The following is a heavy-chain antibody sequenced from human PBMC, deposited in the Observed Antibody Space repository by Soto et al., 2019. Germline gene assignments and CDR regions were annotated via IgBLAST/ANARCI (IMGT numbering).Heavy chain of an antibody. V-gene: IGHV1-69*12. J-gene: IGHJ3*02. CDR1: GGTFSSYA. Sequence: QVQLVQSGAEVKKPGSSVKVSCKASGGTFSSYAISWVRQAPGQGLEWMGGIIPIFGTANYAQKFQGRVTITADESTSTAYMELSSLRSEDTAVYYCARGDREMATNLEAFDIWGQGTMVTVSS. CDR2: IIPIFGTA. CDR3: ARGDREMATNLEAFDI. D-gene: IGHD5-12*01.